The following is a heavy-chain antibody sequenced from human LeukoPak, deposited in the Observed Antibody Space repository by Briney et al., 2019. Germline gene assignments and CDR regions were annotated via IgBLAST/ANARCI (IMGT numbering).Heavy chain of an antibody. CDR1: GFTFSTYS. D-gene: IGHD4/OR15-4a*01. J-gene: IGHJ4*02. Sequence: GGSLRLSCAASGFTFSTYSMNWVRQAPGKGLEWVSYITSSSRTIYYADSVKGRFIISRDNAKNSLFLQMNSLRDEDTAVYSCARGGDGAPFYPDYWGQGTLVTVSS. V-gene: IGHV3-48*02. CDR2: ITSSSRTI. CDR3: ARGGDGAPFYPDY.